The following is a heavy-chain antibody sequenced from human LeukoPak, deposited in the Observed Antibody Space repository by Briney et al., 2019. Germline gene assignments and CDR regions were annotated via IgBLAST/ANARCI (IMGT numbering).Heavy chain of an antibody. J-gene: IGHJ4*02. D-gene: IGHD7-27*01. CDR1: GSTVSSDY. CDR3: AREGELGNQYYFDY. V-gene: IGHV3-66*01. CDR2: IYSGGST. Sequence: GGSLRLSCAASGSTVSSDYMSCGCQAPGEGLERVSVIYSGGSTYYADSVKGRFTISRDNSKNTLYLQMNSLRAEDTAVYYCAREGELGNQYYFDYWGEGTLVTASS.